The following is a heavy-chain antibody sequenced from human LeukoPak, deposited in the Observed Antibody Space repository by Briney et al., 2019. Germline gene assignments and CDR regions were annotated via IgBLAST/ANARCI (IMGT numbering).Heavy chain of an antibody. V-gene: IGHV3-23*01. CDR1: GFAFSSYA. J-gene: IGHJ4*02. D-gene: IGHD3-10*01. CDR2: ISGSGGST. CDR3: AKAGVNGSGSYSTRGYFDY. Sequence: GGSLRLSCAASGFAFSSYAMSWVRQAPGKGLEWVSAISGSGGSTYYADSVKGRFTISRDNSKNTLYLQMNSLRAEDTAVYYCAKAGVNGSGSYSTRGYFDYWGQGTLVTVSS.